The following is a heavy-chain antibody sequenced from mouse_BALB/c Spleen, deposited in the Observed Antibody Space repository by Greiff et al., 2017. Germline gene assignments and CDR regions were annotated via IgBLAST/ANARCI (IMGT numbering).Heavy chain of an antibody. D-gene: IGHD3-2*01. Sequence: EVQRVESGGGLVKPGGSLKLSCAASGFTFSSYAMSWVRQSPEKRLEWVAEISSGGSYTYYPDTVTGRFTISRDNAKNTLYLEMSSLRSEDTAMYYCAQTARAPWFAYWGQGTLVTVSA. J-gene: IGHJ3*01. V-gene: IGHV5-9-4*01. CDR3: AQTARAPWFAY. CDR2: ISSGGSYT. CDR1: GFTFSSYA.